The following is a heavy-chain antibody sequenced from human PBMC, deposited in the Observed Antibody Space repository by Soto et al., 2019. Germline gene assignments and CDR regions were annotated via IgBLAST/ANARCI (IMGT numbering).Heavy chain of an antibody. CDR3: ARVETAGIAAAGSPDYYYYGMDV. Sequence: SQTLSLTCAISGDSVSSNSAAWNWIRQSPSRGLEWLGRTYYRSKWYNDYAVSVKSRITINPDTSKNQFSLQLNSVTPEDTAVYYCARVETAGIAAAGSPDYYYYGMDVWGQGTTVTVSS. CDR1: GDSVSSNSAA. J-gene: IGHJ6*02. V-gene: IGHV6-1*01. CDR2: TYYRSKWYN. D-gene: IGHD6-13*01.